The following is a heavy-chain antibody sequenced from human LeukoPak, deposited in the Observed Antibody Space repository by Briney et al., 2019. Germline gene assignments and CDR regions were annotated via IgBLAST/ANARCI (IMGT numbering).Heavy chain of an antibody. J-gene: IGHJ4*02. CDR2: INHSGST. Sequence: SETLSLTCTVSGGFLSSGSYYWGWIRQPPGKGLEWIGEINHSGSTNYNPSLKSRVTISVDTSKNQFSLKLSSVTAADTAVYYCARGDSGSPVGHWGQGTLVTVSS. CDR1: GGFLSSGSYY. V-gene: IGHV4-39*07. D-gene: IGHD2-15*01. CDR3: ARGDSGSPVGH.